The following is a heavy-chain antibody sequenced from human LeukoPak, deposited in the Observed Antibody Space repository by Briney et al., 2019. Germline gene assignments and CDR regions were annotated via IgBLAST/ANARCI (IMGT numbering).Heavy chain of an antibody. J-gene: IGHJ4*02. CDR1: GFTFSSYA. CDR2: ISYDGSNK. CDR3: ARVTEVVMGEIDY. D-gene: IGHD3-22*01. V-gene: IGHV3-30-3*01. Sequence: SGGSLRLSCAASGFTFSSYAMHWVRQAPGKGLEWVAVISYDGSNKCYADSVKGRFTISRDNSKNTLYLQMNSLRAEDTAVYYCARVTEVVMGEIDYWGQGTLVTVSS.